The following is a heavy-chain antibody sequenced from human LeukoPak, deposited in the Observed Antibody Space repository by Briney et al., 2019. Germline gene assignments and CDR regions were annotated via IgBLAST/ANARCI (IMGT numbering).Heavy chain of an antibody. CDR2: IIPIFGTA. Sequence: SVKVSCKASGGTFSSYAISWVRQAPGQGLEWMGRIIPIFGTANYAQKFQGRVTITTDESTSTAYMELSSLRSEDTAVYYCARDGDRGEYYYYMDAWGKGTTVTVSS. CDR3: ARDGDRGEYYYYMDA. J-gene: IGHJ6*03. V-gene: IGHV1-69*05. CDR1: GGTFSSYA. D-gene: IGHD4-17*01.